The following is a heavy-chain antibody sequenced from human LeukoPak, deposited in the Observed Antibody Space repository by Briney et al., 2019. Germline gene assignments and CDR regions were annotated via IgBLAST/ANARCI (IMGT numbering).Heavy chain of an antibody. CDR3: AGRYPGIGVSGNF. V-gene: IGHV4-34*01. CDR2: IKHSGTT. J-gene: IGHJ4*02. CDR1: GESFTNFY. Sequence: SETLSLTCAVFGESFTNFYWTWIRQSPSNGLEWIGEIKHSGTTNYNPSFKSRVTISLDTSKTQFSLKLTSVTAADTAVYYCAGRYPGIGVSGNFWGQGALVTVSS. D-gene: IGHD6-19*01.